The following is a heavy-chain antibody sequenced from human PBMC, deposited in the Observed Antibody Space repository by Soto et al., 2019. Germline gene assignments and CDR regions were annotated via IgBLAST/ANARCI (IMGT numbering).Heavy chain of an antibody. J-gene: IGHJ6*02. V-gene: IGHV3-23*01. CDR1: GFTFSSYA. CDR2: ISGSGGST. CDR3: AKVSSAGVEGGYYYYYGMDV. D-gene: IGHD1-26*01. Sequence: PGGSLRLSCAASGFTFSSYAMSWLREAPGKGLEWVSAISGSGGSTYYADSVKGRFTISRDNSKNTLYLQMNSLRAEDTAVYYCAKVSSAGVEGGYYYYYGMDVWGQGTTVTVSS.